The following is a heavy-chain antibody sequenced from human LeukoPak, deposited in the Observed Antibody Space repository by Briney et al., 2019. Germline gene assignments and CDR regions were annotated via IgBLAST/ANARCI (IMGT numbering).Heavy chain of an antibody. CDR3: ARGGAVLMVYAISAFDI. V-gene: IGHV4-59*01. CDR1: GGSISSYY. J-gene: IGHJ3*02. D-gene: IGHD2-8*01. Sequence: SETLSLTCTVSGGSISSYYWSWSRQPPGKGLEWIGYIYYSGSTNYNPSLKSRVTISVDTSKNQFSLKLSSVTATDTAVYYCARGGAVLMVYAISAFDIWGQGTMVTVSS. CDR2: IYYSGST.